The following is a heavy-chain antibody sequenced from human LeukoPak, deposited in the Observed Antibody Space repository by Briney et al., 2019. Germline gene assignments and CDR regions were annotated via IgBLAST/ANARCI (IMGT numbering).Heavy chain of an antibody. CDR2: ISSSSSYI. J-gene: IGHJ6*02. CDR3: ARAGYSSGWYTYYYYYYGMDV. CDR1: GFTFSSYS. Sequence: GSLRLSCAASGFTFSSYSMNWVRQAPGKGLEWVSSISSSSSYIYYADSVKGRFTISRDNAKNSLYLQMNSLRAEDTAVYYCARAGYSSGWYTYYYYYYGMDVRGQGTTVTVSS. D-gene: IGHD6-19*01. V-gene: IGHV3-21*01.